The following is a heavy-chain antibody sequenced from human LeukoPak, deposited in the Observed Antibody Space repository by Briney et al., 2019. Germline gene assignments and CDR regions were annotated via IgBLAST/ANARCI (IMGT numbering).Heavy chain of an antibody. D-gene: IGHD5-18*01. CDR3: ARDGSYGPNPFDY. Sequence: GGSLRLSCAASGFTFGDYYMSWIRQAPGKGLEWVSYISSSGSTIYYADSVKGRFTISRDNAKNSLYLQMNSLRAEDTAVYYCARDGSYGPNPFDYWGQGTLVTVSS. CDR1: GFTFGDYY. V-gene: IGHV3-11*04. J-gene: IGHJ4*02. CDR2: ISSSGSTI.